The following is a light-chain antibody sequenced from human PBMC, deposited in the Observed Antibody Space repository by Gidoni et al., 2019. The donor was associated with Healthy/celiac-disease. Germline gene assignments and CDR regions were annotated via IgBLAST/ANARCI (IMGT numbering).Light chain of an antibody. CDR2: AAS. CDR3: QKYNQAPFT. CDR1: QGISNY. Sequence: QRTQSPSPLSASVGDTVTITCLASQGISNYLAWYQQKPGKVPKLLIYAASTLPSGVPSRFSGSGAGTDFTLTISSLQPEDVAAYYCQKYNQAPFTFGPGTKVDIK. V-gene: IGKV1-27*01. J-gene: IGKJ3*01.